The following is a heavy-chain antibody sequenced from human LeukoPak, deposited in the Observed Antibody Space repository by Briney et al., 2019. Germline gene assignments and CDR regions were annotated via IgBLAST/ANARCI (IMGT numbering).Heavy chain of an antibody. V-gene: IGHV5-51*01. CDR2: IYPGDSDT. D-gene: IGHD3-22*01. J-gene: IGHJ3*02. CDR1: GYSFTSYW. CDR3: ARVGPYYYDSSGSDDAFDI. Sequence: GESLKISCKGSGYSFTSYWIGWVRQMPGKGLEWMGIIYPGDSDTRYSPSFQGQVTISADESISTAYLQWSSLKASDTAMYYCARVGPYYYDSSGSDDAFDIWGQGTMVTVSS.